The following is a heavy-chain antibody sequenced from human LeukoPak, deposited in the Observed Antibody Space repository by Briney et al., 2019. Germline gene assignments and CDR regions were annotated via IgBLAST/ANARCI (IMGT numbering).Heavy chain of an antibody. CDR2: IYTSVST. CDR1: RGSISSGSYY. CDR3: ARFRAVAGSFDY. Sequence: PSQTLSLTCTVSRGSISSGSYYWSWIRQPAGKGLERIGRIYTSVSTNYNPSLKSRVTISVDTSKNQLSLTLSSVTAADTAVYYCARFRAVAGSFDYWGQGTLVTVSS. V-gene: IGHV4-61*02. D-gene: IGHD6-19*01. J-gene: IGHJ4*02.